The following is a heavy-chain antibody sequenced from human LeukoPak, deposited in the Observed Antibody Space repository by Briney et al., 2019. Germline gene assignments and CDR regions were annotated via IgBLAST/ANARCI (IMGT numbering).Heavy chain of an antibody. J-gene: IGHJ3*02. CDR2: IYTSGST. CDR1: GGSISSGSYY. D-gene: IGHD3-10*01. V-gene: IGHV4-61*02. CDR3: ARFGDGSGRNAFDI. Sequence: SQTLSLTCTVSGGSISSGSYYWSWLRQPAGTGLEWIGRIYTSGSTNYNPSLKSRVTISVDRSKNQFSLKLSSVTAADTAVYYCARFGDGSGRNAFDIWGQGTMVTVSS.